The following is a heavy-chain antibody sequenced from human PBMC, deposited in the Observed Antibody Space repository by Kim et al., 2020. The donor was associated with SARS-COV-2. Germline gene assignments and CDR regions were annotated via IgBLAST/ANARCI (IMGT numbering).Heavy chain of an antibody. Sequence: GGSLRLSCAASGFTFSSYGLSWVRQAPGKGLEWVSSISSSGGNSYYTDSVKGRFTISRDNSKHTLYLQMNNLRAEDTAIYYCAKATYRYTTSWYVGVDYWGQGTPVTVSS. CDR2: ISSSGGNS. CDR1: GFTFSSYG. D-gene: IGHD6-13*01. V-gene: IGHV3-23*01. CDR3: AKATYRYTTSWYVGVDY. J-gene: IGHJ4*02.